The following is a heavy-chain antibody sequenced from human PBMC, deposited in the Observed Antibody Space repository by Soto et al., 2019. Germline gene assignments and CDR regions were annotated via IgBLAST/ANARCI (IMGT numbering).Heavy chain of an antibody. CDR3: AHRPIVGAAI. V-gene: IGHV4-4*02. CDR2: IFHSGST. Sequence: SETLSLTCAVFGGSISNSNWWTWVRQPPGKGLDWIGEIFHSGSTNYNSSLMGRVTISVDKANNQSSLKLSSVTAADTAVYYCAHRPIVGAAIWGQGTLVTVSS. CDR1: GGSISNSNW. D-gene: IGHD1-26*01. J-gene: IGHJ4*02.